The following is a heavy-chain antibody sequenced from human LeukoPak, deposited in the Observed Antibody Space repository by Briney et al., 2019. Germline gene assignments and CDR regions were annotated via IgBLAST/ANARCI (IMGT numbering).Heavy chain of an antibody. CDR1: GFTFSSYA. D-gene: IGHD3-10*01. CDR3: VKWSGYGDY. CDR2: ISESGGST. J-gene: IGHJ4*02. Sequence: GGSLRLSCAASGFTFSSYAMSWVRQAPGKGLEWVSGISESGGSTWHVDSVKGRFTISRDNSKNTLYLQMNSLRDEDTAVYYCVKWSGYGDYWGQGTLVTVSS. V-gene: IGHV3-23*01.